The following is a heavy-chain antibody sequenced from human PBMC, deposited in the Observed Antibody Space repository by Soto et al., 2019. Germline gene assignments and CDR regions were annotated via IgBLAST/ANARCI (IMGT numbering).Heavy chain of an antibody. J-gene: IGHJ4*02. CDR2: ISTSSASI. D-gene: IGHD3-10*01. CDR1: GFTLSIYE. CDR3: ARAGGSGSYYPSIDY. Sequence: GGSLRLSCAASGFTLSIYEMNWVRQAPGKGLEWLSYISTSSASIYYADSVEGRFTVPRDNAKSSLYLQMDSLRVEDTAVYYCARAGGSGSYYPSIDYWGQGTPVTVSS. V-gene: IGHV3-48*03.